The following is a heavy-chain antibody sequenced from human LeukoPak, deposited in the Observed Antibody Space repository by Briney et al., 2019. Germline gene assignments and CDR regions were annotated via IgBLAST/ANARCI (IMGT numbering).Heavy chain of an antibody. CDR1: GFTFSDYY. Sequence: GGSLRLSCAASGFTFSDYYMSWIRQAPGKGLEWVSYISSSSSYTNYADSVKGRFTISRDNAKNSLYLQMNSLRAEDTAVYYCARDATPDGVVLDYWGQGALVTVSS. J-gene: IGHJ4*02. V-gene: IGHV3-11*05. D-gene: IGHD2-8*02. CDR3: ARDATPDGVVLDY. CDR2: ISSSSSYT.